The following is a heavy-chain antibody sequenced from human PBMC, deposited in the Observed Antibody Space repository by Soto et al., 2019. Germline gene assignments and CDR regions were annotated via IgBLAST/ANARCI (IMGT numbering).Heavy chain of an antibody. V-gene: IGHV3-30-3*01. Sequence: QVQLVESGGGVVQPGRSLRLSCAASGFTFSSYAMHWVRQAPGKGLELVAVISYDGSNKYYADSVKGLFTISRDNSKNTLYLQMNSLRAEDTAVYYCARDSLDYGYYPYNWFDPWGQGTLVTVSS. J-gene: IGHJ5*02. CDR3: ARDSLDYGYYPYNWFDP. CDR2: ISYDGSNK. CDR1: GFTFSSYA. D-gene: IGHD4-17*01.